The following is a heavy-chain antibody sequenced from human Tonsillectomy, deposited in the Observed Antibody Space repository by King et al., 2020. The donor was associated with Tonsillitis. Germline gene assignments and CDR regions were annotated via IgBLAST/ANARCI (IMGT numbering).Heavy chain of an antibody. J-gene: IGHJ6*03. CDR2: INYSGST. D-gene: IGHD5-12*01. CDR3: ARVVLGAYDSLSYMDV. CDR1: GASITSRDYGDYS. Sequence: VQLQESGPGLVRPSQTLSLTCTVSGASITSRDYGDYSWSWIRQPPGKGLEWIGYINYSGSTYYNPSLKSRVTISVDTSKNQFSLKLYSVTAADTVVYYCARVVLGAYDSLSYMDVWGKGTTVTVSS. V-gene: IGHV4-30-4*01.